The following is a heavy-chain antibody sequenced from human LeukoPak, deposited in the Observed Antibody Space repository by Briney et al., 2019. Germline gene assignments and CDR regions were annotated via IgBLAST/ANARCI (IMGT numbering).Heavy chain of an antibody. CDR1: GGSFSGYY. D-gene: IGHD6-19*01. V-gene: IGHV4-34*01. Sequence: PSETLSLTCAVYGGSFSGYYWSWIRQPPGKGLEWIGEINHSGSTNYNPSLKGRVTISVDTSKNQFSLKLSSVTAADTAVYYCARGRPRIAVAGTVWFDPWGQGTLVTVSS. J-gene: IGHJ5*02. CDR3: ARGRPRIAVAGTVWFDP. CDR2: INHSGST.